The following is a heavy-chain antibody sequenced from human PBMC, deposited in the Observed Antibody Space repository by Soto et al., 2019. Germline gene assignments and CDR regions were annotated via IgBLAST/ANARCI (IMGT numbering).Heavy chain of an antibody. V-gene: IGHV3-66*01. D-gene: IGHD3-10*01. J-gene: IGHJ4*02. CDR3: ARAGHYDGSGRYYFDY. CDR2: VYSGGDT. Sequence: PGGSLRLSCAASGFSIIYNHMSWVLQAPWKGLEWVSIVYSGGDTYYTDSVKGRFIISRDSSNNTMYLQINSLRAEDAAVYYCARAGHYDGSGRYYFDYWGQGTLVTVSS. CDR1: GFSIIYNH.